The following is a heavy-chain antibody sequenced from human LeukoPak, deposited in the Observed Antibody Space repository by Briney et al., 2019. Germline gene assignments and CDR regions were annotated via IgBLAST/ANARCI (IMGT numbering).Heavy chain of an antibody. CDR2: ISGSGGST. Sequence: GGSLRLSCAASGFTFSGYAMCWVRQAPGKGLEWVSAISGSGGSTYYADSVKGRFTISRDNSKNTLYLQMNSLRAEDTAVYYYSYYYDSGGDLRNWGQGTRVTVSS. CDR1: GFTFSGYA. D-gene: IGHD3-22*01. J-gene: IGHJ4*02. CDR3: SYYYDSGGDLRN. V-gene: IGHV3-23*01.